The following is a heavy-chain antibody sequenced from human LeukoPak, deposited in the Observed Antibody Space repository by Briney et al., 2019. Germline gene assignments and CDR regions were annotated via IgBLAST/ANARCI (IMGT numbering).Heavy chain of an antibody. Sequence: GGSLRLSCAASGINFNTYAMHWARQAPGKGLEWVSLISGDGDRTSYADSVKGRFTISRDNDKNSLYLQMNSLRIEDTALYYCAKDRGYEVVFDPWGQGTLVAVSS. V-gene: IGHV3-43*02. D-gene: IGHD5-12*01. CDR2: ISGDGDRT. CDR3: AKDRGYEVVFDP. CDR1: GINFNTYA. J-gene: IGHJ5*02.